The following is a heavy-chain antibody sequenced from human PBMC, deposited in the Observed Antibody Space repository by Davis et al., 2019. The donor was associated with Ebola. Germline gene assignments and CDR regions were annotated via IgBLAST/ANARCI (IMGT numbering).Heavy chain of an antibody. J-gene: IGHJ3*02. D-gene: IGHD2-15*01. CDR3: ARGGYDSGPSFIFDI. CDR1: GGPISSYY. CDR2: IYTSGST. Sequence: PSETLSPTCTVPGGPISSYYWSWIRQPAGKGLEWIGRIYTSGSTNYNPSLKSRVTMSVDTSKNQFSLKLSYVTAADTAVYYCARGGYDSGPSFIFDIWGQGTMVTVSS. V-gene: IGHV4-4*07.